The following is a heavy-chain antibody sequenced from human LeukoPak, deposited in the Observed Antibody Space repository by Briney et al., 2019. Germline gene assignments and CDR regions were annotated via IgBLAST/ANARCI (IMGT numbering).Heavy chain of an antibody. V-gene: IGHV4-34*01. CDR3: VSLSRVRGVISPTRTDY. J-gene: IGHJ4*02. D-gene: IGHD3-10*01. CDR2: INHSGSA. Sequence: SETLSLTCAVYGGSFSGYYWSWIRQPPGKGLEWIGEINHSGSANYNPSPKSRVTISVDTSKNQFSLKLSSVTAADTAVYYCVSLSRVRGVISPTRTDYWGQGTLVTVST. CDR1: GGSFSGYY.